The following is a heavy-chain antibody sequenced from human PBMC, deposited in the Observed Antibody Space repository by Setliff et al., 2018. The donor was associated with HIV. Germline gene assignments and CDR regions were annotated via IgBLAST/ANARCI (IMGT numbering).Heavy chain of an antibody. CDR3: ARGAYGSGSYEINF. CDR1: GFTFSSYE. Sequence: FTASGFTFSSYEMNWVRQAPGKGLEWVSYVSSSAKTIYYVDSVKGRFTISRDNAQNSLYLQMNSLRAEDTAVYYCARGAYGSGSYEINFWGQGTLVTVSS. D-gene: IGHD3-10*01. V-gene: IGHV3-48*03. CDR2: VSSSAKTI. J-gene: IGHJ4*02.